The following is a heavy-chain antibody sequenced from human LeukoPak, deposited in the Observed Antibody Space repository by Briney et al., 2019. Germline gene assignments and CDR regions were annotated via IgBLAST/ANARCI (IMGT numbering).Heavy chain of an antibody. V-gene: IGHV3-21*01. Sequence: GGSLRLSCAASGFTFSRYSMNWVRQAPGKGLEWVSSISSSSFIYYADSVKGRFTISRDNAKNSLYLQMNSLRAEDTAVYYCARDPPLGSCSTISCPHLDYWGQGTLVTVSS. D-gene: IGHD2-2*01. CDR2: ISSSSFI. CDR3: ARDPPLGSCSTISCPHLDY. J-gene: IGHJ4*02. CDR1: GFTFSRYS.